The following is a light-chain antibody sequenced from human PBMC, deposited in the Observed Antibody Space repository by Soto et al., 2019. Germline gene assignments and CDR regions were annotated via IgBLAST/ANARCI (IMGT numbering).Light chain of an antibody. CDR3: QQRSNWPPD. CDR2: DAS. J-gene: IGKJ5*01. Sequence: IALTQTDPTVALSPRGVDTRACLASQGVSSYLAWYQQKPGQAPRLLIYDASNRATGIPARFSGSGSGTDFTLAISSLEPEDFAVYYCQQRSNWPPDFGQGTRLEIK. V-gene: IGKV3-11*01. CDR1: QGVSSY.